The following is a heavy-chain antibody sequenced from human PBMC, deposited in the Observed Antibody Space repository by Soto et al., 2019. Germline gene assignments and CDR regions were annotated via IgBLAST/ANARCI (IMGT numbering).Heavy chain of an antibody. V-gene: IGHV3-48*01. CDR3: ASRGQFLGISFDY. J-gene: IGHJ4*02. D-gene: IGHD3-3*02. Sequence: PGGSLRLSCAASGFTFSSYSMNWVRQAPGKGLEWVSYISSSSSTIYYADSVKGRFTISRDNSKNTLYLQMNSLRAEDTAVYYCASRGQFLGISFDYWGQGTLVTVSS. CDR1: GFTFSSYS. CDR2: ISSSSSTI.